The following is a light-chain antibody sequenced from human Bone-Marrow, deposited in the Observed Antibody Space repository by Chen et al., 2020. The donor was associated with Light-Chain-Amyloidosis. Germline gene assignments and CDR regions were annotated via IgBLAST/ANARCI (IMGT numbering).Light chain of an antibody. CDR2: RNN. CDR1: SLRYYP. Sequence: SSELTQDPAVSVTLGQTVRITCQGDSLRYYPATWYQQKPGQAPVLVISRNNNRPSGIPDRFSGSSSGNAASLTSTGAQAEDEADYHCSSRDSTGNHLLFGGGTSLTVL. V-gene: IGLV3-19*01. CDR3: SSRDSTGNHLL. J-gene: IGLJ2*01.